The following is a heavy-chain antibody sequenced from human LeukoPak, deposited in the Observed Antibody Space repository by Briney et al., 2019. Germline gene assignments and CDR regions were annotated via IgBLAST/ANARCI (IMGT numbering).Heavy chain of an antibody. Sequence: GGSLRLSCVASGFTFTNYAMSWVRQPPGKGLEWVSAISATRGDTYYADSVQGRFSISRDNSKNTLYLQMNSLRAEDTAVYYCAKGSSTTCPCYRDHWGQGTLVTVSS. J-gene: IGHJ4*02. D-gene: IGHD2-2*01. CDR3: AKGSSTTCPCYRDH. CDR1: GFTFTNYA. CDR2: ISATRGDT. V-gene: IGHV3-23*01.